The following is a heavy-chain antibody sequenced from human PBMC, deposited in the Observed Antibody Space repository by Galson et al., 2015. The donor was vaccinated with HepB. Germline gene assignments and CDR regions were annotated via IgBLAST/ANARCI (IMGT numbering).Heavy chain of an antibody. CDR1: GGTFSSYT. Sequence: SVKVSCKASGGTFSSYTISWVRQAPGQGLEWMGRIIPILGIANYAQKFQGRVTITADKSTSTAYMELSSLRSEDTAVYYCARDYYSEYQLLTSGYFDYWGQGTLVTASS. CDR2: IIPILGIA. V-gene: IGHV1-69*04. CDR3: ARDYYSEYQLLTSGYFDY. D-gene: IGHD2-2*01. J-gene: IGHJ4*02.